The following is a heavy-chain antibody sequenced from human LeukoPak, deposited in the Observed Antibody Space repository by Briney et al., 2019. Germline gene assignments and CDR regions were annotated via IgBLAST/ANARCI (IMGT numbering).Heavy chain of an antibody. J-gene: IGHJ4*02. Sequence: PGGSLRLSCAASGFTFSNFAMTWVRQAPGKGLEWVSSIVGSSSTYYADSLKGRFTISRDNAKNSLYLQMNSLRAEDTAVYYCARIGARSSRDYWGQGTLVTVSS. D-gene: IGHD1-26*01. V-gene: IGHV3-21*01. CDR1: GFTFSNFA. CDR2: IVGSSST. CDR3: ARIGARSSRDY.